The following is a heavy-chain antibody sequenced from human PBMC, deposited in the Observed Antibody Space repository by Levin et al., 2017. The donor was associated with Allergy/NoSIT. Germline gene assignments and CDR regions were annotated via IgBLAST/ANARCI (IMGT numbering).Heavy chain of an antibody. J-gene: IGHJ5*02. V-gene: IGHV4-59*01. CDR3: ARTDPGYSSSWYYPWFDP. D-gene: IGHD6-13*01. CDR2: IYYSGST. Sequence: SETLSLTCTVSGGSISSYYWSWIRQPPGKGLEWIGYIYYSGSTNYNPSLKSRVTISVDTSKNQFSLKLSSVTAADTAVYYCARTDPGYSSSWYYPWFDPWGQGTLVTVTS. CDR1: GGSISSYY.